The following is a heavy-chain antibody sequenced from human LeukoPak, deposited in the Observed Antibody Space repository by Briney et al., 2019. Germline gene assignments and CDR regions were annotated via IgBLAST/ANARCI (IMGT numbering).Heavy chain of an antibody. CDR2: LNPNSGGT. CDR3: ATLLSNAAFDY. V-gene: IGHV1-2*02. CDR1: GYTFTGYY. J-gene: IGHJ4*02. Sequence: ASVRVSCMASGYTFTGYYMHWVPQAPGQGLEWMGWLNPNSGGTNYAQKFQGRVTMTRDTSISTAYMELSRLRSDDTAVYYCATLLSNAAFDYWGQGTLVTVSS. D-gene: IGHD6-25*01.